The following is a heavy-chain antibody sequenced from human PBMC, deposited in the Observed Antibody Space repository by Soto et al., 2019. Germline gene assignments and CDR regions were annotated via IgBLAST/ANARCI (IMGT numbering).Heavy chain of an antibody. D-gene: IGHD6-13*01. CDR2: ISSSSSYI. V-gene: IGHV3-21*01. J-gene: IGHJ6*02. CDR1: GFTFSSYS. CDR3: ARGGSRGYYGMDV. Sequence: PGGSLRLSCAASGFTFSSYSMNWVRQAPGKGLEWVSSISSSSSYIYYADSVKGRFTISRDNAKNSLYLQMNSLRAEDTAVYYCARGGSRGYYGMDVWGQGTTVTVSS.